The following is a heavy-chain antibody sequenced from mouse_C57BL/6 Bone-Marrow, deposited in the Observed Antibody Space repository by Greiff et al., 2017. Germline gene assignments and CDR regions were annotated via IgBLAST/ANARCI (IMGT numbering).Heavy chain of an antibody. CDR3: ASLDSSGYWFAY. Sequence: EVHVVESGGGLVQPGGSLKLSCAASGFTFSDYYMYWVRQTPEKRLEWVAYISNGGGSTYYPDTVKGRFTISRDNAKNTLYLQMSRLKSEDTAMYYCASLDSSGYWFAYWGQGTLVTVSA. D-gene: IGHD3-2*02. V-gene: IGHV5-12*01. CDR1: GFTFSDYY. J-gene: IGHJ3*01. CDR2: ISNGGGST.